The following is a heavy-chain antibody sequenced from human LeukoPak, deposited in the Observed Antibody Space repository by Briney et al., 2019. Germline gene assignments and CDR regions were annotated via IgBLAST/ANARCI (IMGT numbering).Heavy chain of an antibody. D-gene: IGHD3-10*01. V-gene: IGHV3-15*01. J-gene: IGHJ4*02. CDR3: TLIQGWGSGSYYRDF. CDR2: VKSRSACETT. Sequence: PGGSLRLSCAASGFSISNDWTSWVRQAPGKGLEWVARVKSRSACETTDYAAPVKGRFTISKNDSKNILYLQMNSLKTEDTAGDYCTLIQGWGSGSYYRDFWGQGTLVTVSS. CDR1: GFSISNDW.